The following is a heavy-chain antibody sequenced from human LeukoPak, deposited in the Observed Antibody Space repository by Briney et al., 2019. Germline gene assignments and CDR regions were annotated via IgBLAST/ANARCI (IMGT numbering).Heavy chain of an antibody. CDR3: ARWNYDSSGYNDY. V-gene: IGHV1-2*06. J-gene: IGHJ4*02. D-gene: IGHD3-22*01. CDR2: INPNSGGT. Sequence: GASVKVSCKASGYTFTGYYIHWVRQAPGQGLEWMGRINPNSGGTNYAQKFQGRVTMTRDTSISTAYMELSRLRSDDTAVYYCARWNYDSSGYNDYWGQGTLVTVSS. CDR1: GYTFTGYY.